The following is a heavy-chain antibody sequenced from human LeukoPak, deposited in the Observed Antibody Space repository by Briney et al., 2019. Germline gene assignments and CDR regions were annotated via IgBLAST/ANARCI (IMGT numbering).Heavy chain of an antibody. V-gene: IGHV4-59*08. D-gene: IGHD2-21*02. CDR2: TYSSGST. J-gene: IGHJ6*02. CDR1: GDSISNYH. Sequence: SSGTLSLTCTVSGDSISNYHWSWIRQPPGKGLEWIGYTYSSGSTNYSPSLKSRVTISVDTSKNQFSLKLNSVTAADTAVYYCARHGEAYCGGNCYYDDYYYYGVDVWGQGTTVTVSS. CDR3: ARHGEAYCGGNCYYDDYYYYGVDV.